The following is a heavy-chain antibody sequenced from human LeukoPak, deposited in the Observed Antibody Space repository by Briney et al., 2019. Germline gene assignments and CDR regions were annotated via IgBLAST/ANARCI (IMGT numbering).Heavy chain of an antibody. CDR2: IYYSGST. Sequence: SSETLSLTCTVSGGSISSYYWSWIRQPPGKGLEWIGYIYYSGSTSYNPSLKSRVTISVDTSKNQFSLKLSSVTAADTAVYYCARGPGSSGYYLYAFDIWGQGTMVTVSS. J-gene: IGHJ3*02. D-gene: IGHD3-22*01. CDR3: ARGPGSSGYYLYAFDI. V-gene: IGHV4-59*01. CDR1: GGSISSYY.